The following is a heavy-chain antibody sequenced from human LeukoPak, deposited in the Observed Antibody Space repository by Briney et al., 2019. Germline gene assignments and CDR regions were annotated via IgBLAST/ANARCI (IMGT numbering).Heavy chain of an antibody. CDR2: ISYDGSNK. Sequence: GRSLRLSCAASGFTFSSYSRHWVRQAPGKGLEWVAVISYDGSNKYYADSVKGRFTISRDNSENTLYLQMNSLRAEDTAVYYCARGNSFDPWGQGTLVTVSS. J-gene: IGHJ5*02. CDR1: GFTFSSYS. CDR3: ARGNSFDP. V-gene: IGHV3-30*04.